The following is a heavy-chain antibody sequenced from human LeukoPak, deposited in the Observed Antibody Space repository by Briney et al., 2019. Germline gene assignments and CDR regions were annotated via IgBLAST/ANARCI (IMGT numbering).Heavy chain of an antibody. D-gene: IGHD6-19*01. Sequence: GRSLRLSCAASGFTFSSYGMHWVRQAPGKGLEWVAVIWYDGSNKYYADSVKGRFTISRDNSKNTLYLQMNSLRAEDTAVYYCAREIAVAGGAFGYWGQGTLVTVSS. CDR3: AREIAVAGGAFGY. J-gene: IGHJ4*02. CDR2: IWYDGSNK. CDR1: GFTFSSYG. V-gene: IGHV3-33*01.